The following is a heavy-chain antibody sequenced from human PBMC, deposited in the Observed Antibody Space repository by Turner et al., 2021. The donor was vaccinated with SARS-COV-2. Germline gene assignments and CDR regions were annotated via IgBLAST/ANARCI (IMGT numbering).Heavy chain of an antibody. Sequence: EVQLVESGGGLVQPGGSLRHSCAASGFTFSSYELNWFRQAPGKGLELFAYIGSRGRTIYYADSVKGRFTISRYNAKNSLYLQMNSLRAEDTAVYYCARVARGNSGLYYFDYWGQGTLVTVSS. D-gene: IGHD6-19*01. CDR3: ARVARGNSGLYYFDY. CDR2: IGSRGRTI. CDR1: GFTFSSYE. J-gene: IGHJ4*02. V-gene: IGHV3-48*03.